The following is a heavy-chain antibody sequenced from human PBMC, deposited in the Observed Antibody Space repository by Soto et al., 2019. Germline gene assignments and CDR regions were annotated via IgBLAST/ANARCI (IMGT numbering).Heavy chain of an antibody. V-gene: IGHV1-8*01. J-gene: IGHJ6*02. CDR3: ARGPYGDYEYYYGMDV. Sequence: QVQLVQSGAEVKKPGASVKVSCKASGYTFTSYDINWVRQATGQGLEWMGWMNPNSGSTGYAQKFQGRVTMTRNTSISTAYMELSSLRSEDTAVYYCARGPYGDYEYYYGMDVWGQGTTVTVSS. CDR2: MNPNSGST. D-gene: IGHD4-17*01. CDR1: GYTFTSYD.